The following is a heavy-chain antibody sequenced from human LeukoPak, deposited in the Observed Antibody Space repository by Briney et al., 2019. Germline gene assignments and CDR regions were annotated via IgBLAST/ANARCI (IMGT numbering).Heavy chain of an antibody. CDR1: GYTFTGYY. V-gene: IGHV1-2*02. CDR3: ARDSHNWNYSGFDP. Sequence: ASVKVSCKASGYTFTGYYMHWVRQAPGQGLEWMGWINPNSGGTNYAQKFQGRVTMTRDTSISTAYMELSRLRSDDTAVYYCARDSHNWNYSGFDPWGQGTLVTVSS. CDR2: INPNSGGT. J-gene: IGHJ5*02. D-gene: IGHD1-7*01.